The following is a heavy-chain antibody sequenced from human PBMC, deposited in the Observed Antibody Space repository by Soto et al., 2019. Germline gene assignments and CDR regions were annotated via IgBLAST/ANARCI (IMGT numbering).Heavy chain of an antibody. D-gene: IGHD6-13*01. V-gene: IGHV1-3*01. CDR2: INAGNGNT. J-gene: IGHJ4*02. CDR3: ARGRGAAADYFDF. CDR1: GYTFTTYA. Sequence: GASVKVSCKASGYTFTTYAMHWVRQAPGQRLEWMGWINAGNGNTKYSQKFQGRVTITRDTSASTAYMELSSLRSEDTAVYYCARGRGAAADYFDFWGQGTLVTVSS.